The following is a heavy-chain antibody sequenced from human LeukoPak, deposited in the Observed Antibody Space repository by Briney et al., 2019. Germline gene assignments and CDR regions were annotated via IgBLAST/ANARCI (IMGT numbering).Heavy chain of an antibody. CDR3: ARGYCDGDCRTFDC. CDR1: GDRLSSHSGA. CDR2: TYYRSKWYN. Sequence: SQTLSLTCAISGDRLSSHSGAWNWIRQSPSRGLEWLGRTYYRSKWYNDYAVSVKSRITINPDTSKNQFSLQLDSVTPEDTAVYYCARGYCDGDCRTFDCWGQGTLVTVSS. D-gene: IGHD2-21*02. V-gene: IGHV6-1*01. J-gene: IGHJ4*02.